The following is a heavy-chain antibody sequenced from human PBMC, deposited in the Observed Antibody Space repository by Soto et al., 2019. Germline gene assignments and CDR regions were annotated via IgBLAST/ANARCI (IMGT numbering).Heavy chain of an antibody. Sequence: PGGSLRLSCAASGFTFDDYAMHWVRQAPGKGLEWVSGISWNSGSIGYADSVKGRFTISRDNAKNSLYLQMNSLRAEDTALYYCAKVGAGVATIQGFKSAVAAKSSHYMDVWGKGTTVTVSS. CDR1: GFTFDDYA. CDR2: ISWNSGSI. CDR3: AKVGAGVATIQGFKSAVAAKSSHYMDV. D-gene: IGHD2-15*01. J-gene: IGHJ6*03. V-gene: IGHV3-9*01.